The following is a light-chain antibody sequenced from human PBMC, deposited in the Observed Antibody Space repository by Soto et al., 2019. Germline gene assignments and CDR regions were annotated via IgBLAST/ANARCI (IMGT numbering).Light chain of an antibody. J-gene: IGKJ1*01. CDR2: AAS. CDR3: LQHNEFWWT. CDR1: QGIGDA. Sequence: DIQMSQSPSSLSASVGDRVTITCRASQGIGDALGWYQQKPGKAPKRLIYAASTLQSGVPSRFSGSGSGTEFTLTISSLQPDDFATYCCLQHNEFWWTFGQGTKVEIK. V-gene: IGKV1-17*01.